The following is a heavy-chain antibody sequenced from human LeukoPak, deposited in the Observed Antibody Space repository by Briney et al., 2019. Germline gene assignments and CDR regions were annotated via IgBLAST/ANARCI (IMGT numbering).Heavy chain of an antibody. Sequence: GGSLRLSCTASGFTFGDYAMSWVRQAPGKGLELVGFIRSNAYGGTTEYAASVKGRFTISRDDSKSIAYLQMDSLKTEDTAVYYCTRRDIVATIDYFDYWGQGTLVTVSS. V-gene: IGHV3-49*04. CDR3: TRRDIVATIDYFDY. CDR2: IRSNAYGGTT. J-gene: IGHJ4*02. D-gene: IGHD5-12*01. CDR1: GFTFGDYA.